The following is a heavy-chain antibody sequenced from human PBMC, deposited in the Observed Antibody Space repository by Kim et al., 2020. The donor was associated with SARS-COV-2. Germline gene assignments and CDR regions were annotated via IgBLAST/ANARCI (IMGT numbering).Heavy chain of an antibody. D-gene: IGHD3-16*01. CDR1: GYIFSTYW. V-gene: IGHV5-51*01. CDR2: IYPGDSDT. J-gene: IGHJ5*02. CDR3: ARRGPDTEWFEP. Sequence: GESLKISCEGSGYIFSTYWIGWVRQMPGKGLEWMGSIYPGDSDTRYSPSFQGQVTMSADKSINTAYLQWSSLRAADTALYYCARRGPDTEWFEPWGQGTLVTVSS.